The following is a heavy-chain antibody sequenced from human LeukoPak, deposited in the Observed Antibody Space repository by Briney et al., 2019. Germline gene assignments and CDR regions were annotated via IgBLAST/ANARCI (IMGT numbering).Heavy chain of an antibody. CDR1: GGSISSSSYY. V-gene: IGHV4-39*01. CDR2: IYYSRST. CDR3: ARGLSMIVVVVHDWYFDL. J-gene: IGHJ2*01. Sequence: ASETLSLTCTVSGGSISSSSYYWGWIRQRPGKGLEWIGNIYYSRSTHYSPSLKSRVTISVDTSKNQFSLKLSSVTAADTAVYYCARGLSMIVVVVHDWYFDLWGRGTLVTVSS. D-gene: IGHD3-22*01.